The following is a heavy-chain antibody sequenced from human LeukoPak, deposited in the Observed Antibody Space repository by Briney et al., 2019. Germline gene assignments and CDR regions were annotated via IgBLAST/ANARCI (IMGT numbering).Heavy chain of an antibody. Sequence: GGSLRLSCAASGFTLSSYGMSWVRQAPGKGLEWVSAISGSGGSTYYADSVKGRFTISRDNSKNTLYLQMNSLRAEDTAVYYCAKDPPGYSSSWYLDYWGQGTLVTVSS. D-gene: IGHD6-13*01. V-gene: IGHV3-23*01. CDR2: ISGSGGST. CDR3: AKDPPGYSSSWYLDY. CDR1: GFTLSSYG. J-gene: IGHJ4*02.